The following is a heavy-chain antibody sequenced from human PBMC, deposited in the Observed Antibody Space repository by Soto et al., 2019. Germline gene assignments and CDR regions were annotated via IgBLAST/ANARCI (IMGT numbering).Heavy chain of an antibody. CDR2: ISYDGSNK. CDR3: ARDSSYYDFWSATGLPYYYGMDV. J-gene: IGHJ6*02. CDR1: GFTFSSYA. Sequence: QVQLVESGGGVVQPGRSLRLSCAASGFTFSSYAMHWVRQAPGKGLEWVAVISYDGSNKYYADSVKGRFTISRDNSKNALYLQMNSLRAEDTAVYDCARDSSYYDFWSATGLPYYYGMDVWGQGTTVTVSS. V-gene: IGHV3-30-3*01. D-gene: IGHD3-3*01.